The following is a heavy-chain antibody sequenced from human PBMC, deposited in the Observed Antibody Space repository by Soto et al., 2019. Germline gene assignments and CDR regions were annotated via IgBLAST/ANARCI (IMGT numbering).Heavy chain of an antibody. V-gene: IGHV1-2*04. Sequence: EASVKFSCKGSGYTFTGYYMHWVRQGPGQGLERMGWINPNSGGTNYAQKFQGWVTMTRDTSISTACMELSRLRSDDTAVYYCARGVQGSSTSIRQKGAAGWFDPWGQGTLVTVSS. J-gene: IGHJ5*02. CDR1: GYTFTGYY. CDR3: ARGVQGSSTSIRQKGAAGWFDP. CDR2: INPNSGGT. D-gene: IGHD2-2*01.